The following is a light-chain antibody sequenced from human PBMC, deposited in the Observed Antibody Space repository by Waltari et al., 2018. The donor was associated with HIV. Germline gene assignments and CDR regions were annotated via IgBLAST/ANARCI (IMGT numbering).Light chain of an antibody. CDR1: RNTGDDYKY. CDR3: ASYISSSRPE. Sequence: QSALTQPASVSGSPGQSITISCTGTRNTGDDYKYVSWYQPPPSKAPKVIIYEDSHRPSGVSNRFSGSKAGNTASLTISGLQPEDEADYFCASYISSSRPEFGGGTKVTVL. V-gene: IGLV2-14*01. CDR2: EDS. J-gene: IGLJ3*02.